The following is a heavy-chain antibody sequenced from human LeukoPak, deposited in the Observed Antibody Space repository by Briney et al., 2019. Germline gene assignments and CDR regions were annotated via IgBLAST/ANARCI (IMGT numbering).Heavy chain of an antibody. CDR1: GGTFSSYA. V-gene: IGHV1-69*05. D-gene: IGHD3-3*01. Sequence: SVKVSCKASGGTFSSYAISWVRQAPGQGLEWMGRITPIFGTANYAQKFQGRVTITTDESTSTAYMELSSLRSEDTAVYYCAREEVPSITIFGVVRTPSWGQGTLVTVSS. CDR2: ITPIFGTA. CDR3: AREEVPSITIFGVVRTPS. J-gene: IGHJ5*02.